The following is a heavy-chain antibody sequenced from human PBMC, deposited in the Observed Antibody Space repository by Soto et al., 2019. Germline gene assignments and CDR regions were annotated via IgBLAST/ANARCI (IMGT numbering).Heavy chain of an antibody. D-gene: IGHD3-9*01. CDR2: IYYSGST. CDR3: ARNSPHYDILTGYSPYYFDY. V-gene: IGHV4-39*01. CDR1: GGSISSSSYY. J-gene: IGHJ4*02. Sequence: ETLSLTCTVSGGSISSSSYYWGWIRQPPGKGLEWIGSIYYSGSTYYNPSLKSRVTISVDTSKNQFSLKLSSVTAADTAVYYCARNSPHYDILTGYSPYYFDYWGQGTLVTVSS.